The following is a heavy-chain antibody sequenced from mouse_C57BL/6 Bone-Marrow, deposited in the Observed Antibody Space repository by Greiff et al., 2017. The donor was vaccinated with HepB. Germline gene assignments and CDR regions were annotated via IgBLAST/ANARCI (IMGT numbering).Heavy chain of an antibody. CDR3: AKSWRWYYGSSY. Sequence: QVQLQQPGAELVKPGASVKLSCKASGYTFTSYWMHWVKQRPGQGLEWIGMIHPNSGSTNYNEKFKSKATLTVDKSSSTAYMQLSSLTSEDSAVYYCAKSWRWYYGSSYWGQGTTLTVSS. D-gene: IGHD1-1*01. CDR2: IHPNSGST. V-gene: IGHV1-64*01. J-gene: IGHJ2*01. CDR1: GYTFTSYW.